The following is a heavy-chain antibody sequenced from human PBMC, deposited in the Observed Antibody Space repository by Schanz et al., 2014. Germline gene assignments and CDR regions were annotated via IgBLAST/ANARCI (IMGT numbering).Heavy chain of an antibody. CDR1: GYTFISYG. J-gene: IGHJ6*02. CDR3: ARAKRFGDMDV. V-gene: IGHV1-18*01. CDR2: ISAYNGHT. Sequence: QLQLVQSGAEVKKPGASVKVSCKASGYTFISYGIKWVRQAPGQGLEWMGWISAYNGHTDYAQKLQGRVTLTTDTSTSTAYTELRNLRSDDTAVYYCARAKRFGDMDVWGQGTTVTVSS. D-gene: IGHD3-10*01.